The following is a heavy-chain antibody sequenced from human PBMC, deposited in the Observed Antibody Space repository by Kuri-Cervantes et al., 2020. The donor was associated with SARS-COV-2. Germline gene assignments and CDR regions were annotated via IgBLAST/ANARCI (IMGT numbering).Heavy chain of an antibody. CDR2: ISYDGSNK. CDR3: ARDGGNSPGAFDI. Sequence: GESLKISCAASGFTFSSYAMHWVRQAPGKGLEWVAVISYDGSNKYYADSVKGRFTISRDNSKNTLYLQMNSLRAEDMAVYYCARDGGNSPGAFDIWGQGTMVTVSS. V-gene: IGHV3-30-3*01. CDR1: GFTFSSYA. D-gene: IGHD4-23*01. J-gene: IGHJ3*02.